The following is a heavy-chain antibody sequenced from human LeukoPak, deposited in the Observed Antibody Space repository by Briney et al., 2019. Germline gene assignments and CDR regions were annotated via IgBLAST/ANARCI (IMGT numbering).Heavy chain of an antibody. CDR1: GFTLSSYW. CDR3: ARSDWLGS. J-gene: IGHJ5*01. CDR2: IKSDGSTT. Sequence: GGSLRLSCAASGFTLSSYWMHWVRQGPGKGLVWVSRIKSDGSTTSYADSVRGRFTISRDNAKNTLYLQMNSLRAEDTAVYYCARSDWLGSWGQGTLVTVSS. V-gene: IGHV3-74*01.